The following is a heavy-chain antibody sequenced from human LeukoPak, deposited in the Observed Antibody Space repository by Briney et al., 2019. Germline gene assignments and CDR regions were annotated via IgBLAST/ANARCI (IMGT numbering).Heavy chain of an antibody. V-gene: IGHV3-30-3*01. Sequence: GGSLRLSCAASGFTFSTSSMQWVRQAPGRGLEWLAVMSGDGNHYSYGDSVQGRLSISRDNSKNTLYLHMKSLRVEDTAFYYCARGSVATPPSFNYWGQGTLVTVSS. D-gene: IGHD2-15*01. J-gene: IGHJ4*02. CDR1: GFTFSTSS. CDR2: MSGDGNHY. CDR3: ARGSVATPPSFNY.